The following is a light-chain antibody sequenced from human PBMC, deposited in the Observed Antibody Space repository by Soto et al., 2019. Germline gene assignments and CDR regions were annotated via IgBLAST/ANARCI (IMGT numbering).Light chain of an antibody. CDR1: SSDIGYYNY. CDR3: TSYTTSSTLV. J-gene: IGLJ2*01. Sequence: QSALTQPASVSESLGQSITISCTGTSSDIGYYNYVSWYQHHPGKAPKLMIYDVSNRPSGVSRRFSGSKSGNTASLTISGVRAEDEADYYCTSYTTSSTLVFGGGTKVTVL. V-gene: IGLV2-14*03. CDR2: DVS.